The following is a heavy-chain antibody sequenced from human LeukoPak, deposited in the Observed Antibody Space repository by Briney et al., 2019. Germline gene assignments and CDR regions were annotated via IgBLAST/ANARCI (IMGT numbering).Heavy chain of an antibody. D-gene: IGHD3-22*01. V-gene: IGHV1-58*02. CDR2: IVVGSGNT. CDR3: AREDFYDSGSNDY. J-gene: IGHJ4*02. CDR1: GFTFTSSA. Sequence: SVKVSCKASGFTFTSSAMQWVRQARGQRLEWIGWIVVGSGNTNYAQKFQERVTITRDMSTSTAYMELSSLRSEDTAVYYCAREDFYDSGSNDYWGQGTLVTVSS.